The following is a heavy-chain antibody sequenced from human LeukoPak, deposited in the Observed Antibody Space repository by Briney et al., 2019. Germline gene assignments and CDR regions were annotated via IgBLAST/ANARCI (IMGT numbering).Heavy chain of an antibody. Sequence: ASVKVSCKASGGTFSSYAISWVRQAPGQGLEWMGGIIPIFGTANYAQKFQGRVTITTDESTSTAYMELSSLRSEDTAVYYCASSLFDTALDYWGQGTLVTVSS. CDR2: IIPIFGTA. J-gene: IGHJ4*02. CDR1: GGTFSSYA. D-gene: IGHD5-18*01. V-gene: IGHV1-69*05. CDR3: ASSLFDTALDY.